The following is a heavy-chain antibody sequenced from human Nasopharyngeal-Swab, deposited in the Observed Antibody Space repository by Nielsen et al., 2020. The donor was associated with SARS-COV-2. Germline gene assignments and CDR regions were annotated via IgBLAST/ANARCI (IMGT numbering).Heavy chain of an antibody. J-gene: IGHJ4*02. CDR2: IKQDGSEK. V-gene: IGHV3-7*05. CDR3: ATHNDYRFEN. Sequence: GESLKISCAASGFTFSNYWMTWVRQAPGKGLEWVANIKQDGSEKNYVDSVKGRFTISRDDAMNSLYLQMNSLRAEDTAVYYCATHNDYRFENWGQGTLVSVSS. CDR1: GFTFSNYW. D-gene: IGHD4-11*01.